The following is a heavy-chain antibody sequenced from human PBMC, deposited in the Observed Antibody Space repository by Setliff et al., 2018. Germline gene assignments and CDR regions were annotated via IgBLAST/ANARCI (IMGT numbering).Heavy chain of an antibody. CDR2: IYTSGST. Sequence: SETLSLTCTVSGGSISSGSYYWSWIRQPAGKGLEWIGHIYTSGSTNYNPSLKSRVTISVDTSKIQFSLKLSSVTAADTAVYYCATNPYQLLNFDYWGQGTLVTVSS. D-gene: IGHD2-2*01. J-gene: IGHJ4*02. V-gene: IGHV4-61*09. CDR3: ATNPYQLLNFDY. CDR1: GGSISSGSYY.